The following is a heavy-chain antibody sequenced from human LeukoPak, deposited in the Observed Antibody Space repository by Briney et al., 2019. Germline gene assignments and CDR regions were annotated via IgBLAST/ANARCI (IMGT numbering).Heavy chain of an antibody. V-gene: IGHV1-8*01. CDR3: ARLGSVWSSSWYQNYYYYYGMDV. D-gene: IGHD6-13*01. J-gene: IGHJ6*02. CDR2: MNPNRGNT. Sequence: GASLKLSCKASGYTFTSYDINWVRRATGQGLEWMGWMNPNRGNTGYAQKFKGRVTMTRNTSISTAYMELSSLRSEDTAVYYCARLGSVWSSSWYQNYYYYYGMDVWGQGTTVTVSS. CDR1: GYTFTSYD.